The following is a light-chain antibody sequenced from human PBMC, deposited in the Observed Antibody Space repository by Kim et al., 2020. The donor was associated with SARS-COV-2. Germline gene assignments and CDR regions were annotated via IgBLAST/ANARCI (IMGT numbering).Light chain of an antibody. Sequence: ASVGDRVTLTCRASQNINNWLAWYQQKSGKAPNLLISKTSTLDTGVPSRFSGSGSGTEFTLTISSLQPEDFATYFCQQYNAYPITFGQGTRLEIK. CDR3: QQYNAYPIT. J-gene: IGKJ5*01. CDR1: QNINNW. V-gene: IGKV1-5*03. CDR2: KTS.